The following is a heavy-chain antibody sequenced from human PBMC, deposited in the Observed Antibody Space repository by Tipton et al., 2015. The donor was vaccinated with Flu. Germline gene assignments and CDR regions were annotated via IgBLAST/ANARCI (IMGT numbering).Heavy chain of an antibody. Sequence: LRLSCTVSGGSISSGSYYWSWIRQPAGKGLEWIGRIYTTGSTNYNPSLKSRVTISADTSKNKFSLELRSVTAADTAVYYCAGIYYYGSGDYYLDSWGQGTLVTVSS. D-gene: IGHD3-10*01. CDR3: AGIYYYGSGDYYLDS. CDR2: IYTTGST. V-gene: IGHV4-61*02. J-gene: IGHJ4*02. CDR1: GGSISSGSYY.